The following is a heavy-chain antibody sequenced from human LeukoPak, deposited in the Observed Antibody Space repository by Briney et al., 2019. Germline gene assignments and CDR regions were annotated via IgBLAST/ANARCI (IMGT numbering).Heavy chain of an antibody. CDR3: ARGEYSSSWYPHYYYMDV. J-gene: IGHJ6*03. CDR1: GYTFTGYY. V-gene: IGHV1-2*02. D-gene: IGHD6-13*01. CDR2: INPNTGGT. Sequence: ASVKVSCKASGYTFTGYYMHWVRQAPGQGLEWMGWINPNTGGTNYAQKFQGRVTMTRDTSISTAYMELSRLRSDDTAVYYCARGEYSSSWYPHYYYMDVWGKGTTVTVSS.